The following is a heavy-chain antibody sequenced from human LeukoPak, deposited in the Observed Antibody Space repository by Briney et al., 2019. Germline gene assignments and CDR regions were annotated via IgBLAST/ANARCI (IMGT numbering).Heavy chain of an antibody. CDR1: GYTFTSYY. J-gene: IGHJ4*02. V-gene: IGHV1-46*01. CDR3: ARSRDGYNLGGDY. CDR2: INPNSGGT. D-gene: IGHD5-24*01. Sequence: RASVKVSCKASGYTFTSYYMHWVRQAPGQGLEWMGWINPNSGGTSYAQKFQGRVTMTRDTPTSTVYMELSSLRSEDTAVYYCARSRDGYNLGGDYWGQGTLVTVSS.